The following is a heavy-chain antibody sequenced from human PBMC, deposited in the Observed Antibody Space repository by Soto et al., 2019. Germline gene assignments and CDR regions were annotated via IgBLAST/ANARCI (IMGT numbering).Heavy chain of an antibody. CDR3: ARDRSVSYYMAYFDY. J-gene: IGHJ4*02. D-gene: IGHD1-26*01. V-gene: IGHV1-3*01. Sequence: ASVKVSCKASGYTFTSYAMHWVRQAPGQRLEWMGWINAGNGNTKYSQKFQGRVTITRDTSASTAYMELSSLRSEDTAVYYCARDRSVSYYMAYFDYWGQGTLLTVSS. CDR1: GYTFTSYA. CDR2: INAGNGNT.